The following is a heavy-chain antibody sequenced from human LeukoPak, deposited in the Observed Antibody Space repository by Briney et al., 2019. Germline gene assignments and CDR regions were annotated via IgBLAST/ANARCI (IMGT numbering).Heavy chain of an antibody. CDR1: GGSISSYY. D-gene: IGHD3-10*01. Sequence: SETLSLTCTVSGGSISSYYWSWIRQPPGKGLEWIGYIYTSGSTNYNPSLKSRVTISVDTSKNQFSLKLSSVTAADTAVYYCARLVWFGELFRAFDYWGRGTLVTVSS. CDR3: ARLVWFGELFRAFDY. V-gene: IGHV4-4*09. J-gene: IGHJ4*02. CDR2: IYTSGST.